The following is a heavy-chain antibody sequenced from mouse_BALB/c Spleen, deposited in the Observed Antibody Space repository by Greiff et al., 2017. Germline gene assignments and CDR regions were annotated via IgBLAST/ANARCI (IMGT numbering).Heavy chain of an antibody. CDR1: GFTFSSYT. CDR3: TREGEFLYYYAMDY. V-gene: IGHV5-6-4*01. CDR2: ISSGGSYT. Sequence: EVMLVESGGGLVKPGGSLKLSCAASGFTFSSYTMSWVRQTPEKRLEWVATISSGGSYTYYPDSVKGRFTISRDNAKNTLYLQMSSLKSEDTAMYYCTREGEFLYYYAMDYWGQGTSVTVSS. J-gene: IGHJ4*01.